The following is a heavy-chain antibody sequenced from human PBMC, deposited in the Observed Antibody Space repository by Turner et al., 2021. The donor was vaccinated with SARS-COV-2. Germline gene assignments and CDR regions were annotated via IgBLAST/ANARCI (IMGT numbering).Heavy chain of an antibody. V-gene: IGHV3-43*01. J-gene: IGHJ6*02. CDR2: ISWDGGST. D-gene: IGHD6-19*01. CDR3: AKDISSWYEGIAVAGTNYGMDV. CDR1: GFTFDSYP. Sequence: TASGFTFDSYPIHWVRQAPGKGLEWVSLISWDGGSTNYADSVKGRFTISRDNSKNSLYLQMNSLRTEDTALYYCAKDISSWYEGIAVAGTNYGMDVWGQGTTVTVSS.